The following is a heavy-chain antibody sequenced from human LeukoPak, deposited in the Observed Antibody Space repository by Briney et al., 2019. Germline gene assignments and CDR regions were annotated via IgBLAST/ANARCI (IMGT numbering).Heavy chain of an antibody. V-gene: IGHV4-61*02. CDR3: AREGMIGLHNWFDP. J-gene: IGHJ5*02. CDR2: IYTSGST. CDR1: GGSISSGSYY. D-gene: IGHD3-22*01. Sequence: PSQTLSLTCTVSGGSISSGSYYWSWIRQPAGKGLEWIGRIYTSGSTNYNPSLKSRVTISVDTSKNQVSLRLRSVTAADTAVYYCAREGMIGLHNWFDPWGQGTLVSVSS.